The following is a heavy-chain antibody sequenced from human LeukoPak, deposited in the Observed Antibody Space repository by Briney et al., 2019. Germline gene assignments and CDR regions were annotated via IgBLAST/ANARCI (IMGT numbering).Heavy chain of an antibody. CDR2: INHSGST. V-gene: IGHV4-34*01. CDR3: ARQSSSWYRREYFQH. Sequence: PSETLSLTCAVYGGSFSGYHWSWIRQPPGKGLEWIGEINHSGSTNYNPSLKSRVTISVDTSKNQFSLKLSSVTAADTAVYYCARQSSSWYRREYFQHWGQGTLVTVSS. J-gene: IGHJ1*01. D-gene: IGHD6-13*01. CDR1: GGSFSGYH.